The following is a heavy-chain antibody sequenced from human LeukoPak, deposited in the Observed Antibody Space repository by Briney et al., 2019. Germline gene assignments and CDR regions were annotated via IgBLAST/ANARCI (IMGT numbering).Heavy chain of an antibody. CDR2: ISYDGSNK. CDR3: AKSTMIED. D-gene: IGHD3-22*01. Sequence: PGGSLRLSCAASGFTFSSYAMHWVRQAPGKGREWVAVISYDGSNKYYGDSVKGRFTISRDNSKSTLYLQMDSLRAEDTAVYYCAKSTMIEDWGQGTLVTVFS. CDR1: GFTFSSYA. V-gene: IGHV3-30-3*02. J-gene: IGHJ4*02.